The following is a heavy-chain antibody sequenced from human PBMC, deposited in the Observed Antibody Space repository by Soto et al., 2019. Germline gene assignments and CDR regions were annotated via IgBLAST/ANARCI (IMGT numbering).Heavy chain of an antibody. Sequence: QVQLVQSGAEVKKPGASVKVSCKASGYTFTGYYMHWVRQAPGQGLEWMGWINPNSGGTNYAQKFQGWFTMTRDTSISTAYMELSRLRSDDTAVYYCARGPRVRLVPPAILHYWGQGTLVTVSS. J-gene: IGHJ4*02. CDR1: GYTFTGYY. V-gene: IGHV1-2*04. CDR3: ARGPRVRLVPPAILHY. D-gene: IGHD2-2*02. CDR2: INPNSGGT.